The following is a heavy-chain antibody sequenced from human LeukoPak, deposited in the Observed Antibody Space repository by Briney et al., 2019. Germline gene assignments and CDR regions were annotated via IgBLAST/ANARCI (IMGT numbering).Heavy chain of an antibody. Sequence: GASVKVSCKASGYTFTGYYMHWVRQAPGQGLEWMGWMNTNSGYTGYAQKFQGRVTITRNTSISTAYMELSSLRSDDTAVYYCARGQLRLRHRGFDPWGQGTLVTVSS. CDR3: ARGQLRLRHRGFDP. CDR1: GYTFTGYY. J-gene: IGHJ5*02. D-gene: IGHD4-17*01. CDR2: MNTNSGYT. V-gene: IGHV1-8*03.